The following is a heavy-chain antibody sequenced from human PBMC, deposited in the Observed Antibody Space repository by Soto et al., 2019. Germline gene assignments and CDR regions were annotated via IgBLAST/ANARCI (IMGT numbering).Heavy chain of an antibody. Sequence: QVQLVRSGAEVKKPGASVKVSCKASGYTFTSHGISWVRQAPGQGLEWMGWISVYNGNTHYAQKVQGRVTMTTDTSTSTAYMELRSLRSDDTAVYYCARAKVEADAFDIWGQGTMVTVSS. CDR3: ARAKVEADAFDI. CDR2: ISVYNGNT. V-gene: IGHV1-18*01. D-gene: IGHD5-12*01. J-gene: IGHJ3*02. CDR1: GYTFTSHG.